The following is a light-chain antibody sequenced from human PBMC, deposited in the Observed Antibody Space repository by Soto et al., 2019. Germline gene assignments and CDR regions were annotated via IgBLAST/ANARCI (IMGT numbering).Light chain of an antibody. V-gene: IGKV3-20*01. Sequence: EIVLTQSPGTPSLSPGERATLSCRASQSVSSSYLAWYQQKPGQAPRLLIYGASSRATGIPDRFSGSWSGTDFSLTISRLESEDFAVYYCHQHGSSLFTSGTGIKVDIK. J-gene: IGKJ3*01. CDR2: GAS. CDR3: HQHGSSLFT. CDR1: QSVSSSY.